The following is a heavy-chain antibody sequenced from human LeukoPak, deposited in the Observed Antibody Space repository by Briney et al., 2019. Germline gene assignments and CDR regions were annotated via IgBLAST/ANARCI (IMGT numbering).Heavy chain of an antibody. D-gene: IGHD6-19*01. Sequence: GGSLRLSCAASGFIFSSFWMSWVRQAPGKGLEWVANINQDGSEKYYVDSVKGRFTISRDNAKNSLYLQMNSLRVGDTAVYYCATFAGYTRGWYDYWGQGTLVAVSS. V-gene: IGHV3-7*01. CDR3: ATFAGYTRGWYDY. J-gene: IGHJ4*02. CDR2: INQDGSEK. CDR1: GFIFSSFW.